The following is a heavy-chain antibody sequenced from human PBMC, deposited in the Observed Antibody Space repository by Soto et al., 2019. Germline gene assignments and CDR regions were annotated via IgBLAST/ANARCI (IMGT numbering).Heavy chain of an antibody. Sequence: PGGSLRLSCAASGFTFSSYSMNWVRQAPGKGLEWVSSISSSSSYIYYADSVKGRFTISRDNAKNSLYLQMNSLRAEDTAVYYCARDYAPCSGGSCYWTLVYWGQGTLVTVSS. V-gene: IGHV3-21*01. CDR3: ARDYAPCSGGSCYWTLVY. D-gene: IGHD2-15*01. CDR2: ISSSSSYI. J-gene: IGHJ4*02. CDR1: GFTFSSYS.